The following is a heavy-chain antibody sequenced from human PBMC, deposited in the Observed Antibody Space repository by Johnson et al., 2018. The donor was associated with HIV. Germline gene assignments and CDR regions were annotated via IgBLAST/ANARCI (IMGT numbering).Heavy chain of an antibody. D-gene: IGHD1-7*01. Sequence: QVQLVESGGGVVQPGRSLRLSCAGTGFTFSNYVLHWVRQAPGKGLEWVAFILYDGSKQFYVDSVQGRFTISRDNSKNTLYLQINSLRAEDTGVYFCARVRRKNWNLGDPFDIWGQGTMVTVSS. J-gene: IGHJ3*02. CDR2: ILYDGSKQ. CDR3: ARVRRKNWNLGDPFDI. CDR1: GFTFSNYV. V-gene: IGHV3-30*03.